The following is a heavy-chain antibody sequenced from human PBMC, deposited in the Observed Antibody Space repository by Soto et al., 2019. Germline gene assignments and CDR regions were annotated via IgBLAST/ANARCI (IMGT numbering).Heavy chain of an antibody. D-gene: IGHD3-9*01. CDR3: EREKGVLRYFDWHYFDY. CDR1: GYTFSNFG. CDR2: ISPNSEKT. V-gene: IGHV1-18*01. J-gene: IGHJ4*01. Sequence: ASVKVSFKASGYTFSNFGISWVRQAPGEGLEWMGWISPNSEKTKIAQRFQGRVTMTTDISTSTSYLELRGLTSDDTAVYYCEREKGVLRYFDWHYFDYWG.